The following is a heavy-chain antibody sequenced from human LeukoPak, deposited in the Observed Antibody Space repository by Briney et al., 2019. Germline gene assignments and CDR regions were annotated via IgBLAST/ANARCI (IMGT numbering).Heavy chain of an antibody. V-gene: IGHV3-23*01. J-gene: IGHJ3*02. CDR2: ISISDYST. Sequence: PGGALRLSCVASGFTLSRYLMCWVRPAPGKGGEWVSTISISDYSTHYTDSLKGGFALSRDASQNTLYLQMNSLRADDTPVYFFAKGLRGGSALNAFEIWGQGTMGTVSS. CDR1: GFTLSRYL. CDR3: AKGLRGGSALNAFEI. D-gene: IGHD3-16*01.